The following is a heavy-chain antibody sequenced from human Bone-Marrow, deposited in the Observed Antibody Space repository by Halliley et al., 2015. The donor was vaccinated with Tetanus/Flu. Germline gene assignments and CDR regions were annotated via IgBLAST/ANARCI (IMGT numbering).Heavy chain of an antibody. D-gene: IGHD1-26*01. CDR1: GFIFSDYW. J-gene: IGHJ5*02. CDR2: MNSDGSRT. CDR3: ATDWEGAADH. Sequence: SLRLSCEASGFIFSDYWMHWVRQARGKGLVWVSRMNSDGSRTYYADSVKGRFTISRDNSKNTLYLQMSGLRVEDTGRYFCATDWEGAADHWGQGPLVTVSP. V-gene: IGHV3-74*01.